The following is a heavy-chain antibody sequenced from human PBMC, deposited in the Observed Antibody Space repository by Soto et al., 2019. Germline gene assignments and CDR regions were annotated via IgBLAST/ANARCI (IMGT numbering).Heavy chain of an antibody. CDR2: IWYDGSNK. CDR3: AREMGSTMIYYYYSGMYV. V-gene: IGHV3-33*01. D-gene: IGHD3-22*01. CDR1: GFTFPSYA. Sequence: PGGPLRRSCAASGFTFPSYAMHWVRQAPDQSLEWVAVIWYDGSNKYYADSVTGRFTISRDNSKNTLYLQMNSLRAEDTAVYYCAREMGSTMIYYYYSGMYVWGQGTTVTVSS. J-gene: IGHJ6*02.